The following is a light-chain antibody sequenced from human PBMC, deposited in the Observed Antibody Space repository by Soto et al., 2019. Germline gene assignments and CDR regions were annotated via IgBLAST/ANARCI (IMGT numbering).Light chain of an antibody. CDR1: QGISSY. CDR2: AAS. CDR3: QGLNDYPIT. Sequence: DIQLTQSPSFLSASVGDRVTITCRASQGISSYLAWYQQKPGKAPKFLIYAASTLQSGVPSRFSGSGSGTEFTLTISSLQPEDFATYYCQGLNDYPITFGQGTRLEIE. V-gene: IGKV1-9*01. J-gene: IGKJ5*01.